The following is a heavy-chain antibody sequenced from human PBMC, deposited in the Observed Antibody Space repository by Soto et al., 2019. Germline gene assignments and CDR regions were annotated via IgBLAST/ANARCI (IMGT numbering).Heavy chain of an antibody. CDR3: ARNILGGTTDY. CDR1: GDSVSSNSAT. CDR2: TYYRSKWYN. J-gene: IGHJ4*02. Sequence: SQTLSLTCAISGDSVSSNSATWDWIRHSPSRGLEWLGRTYYRSKWYNDYAVSVKSRITINPDTSNNQLSLQLNSVTPDDTAVYYCARNILGGTTDYWGPGTLVTVSS. V-gene: IGHV6-1*01. D-gene: IGHD1-7*01.